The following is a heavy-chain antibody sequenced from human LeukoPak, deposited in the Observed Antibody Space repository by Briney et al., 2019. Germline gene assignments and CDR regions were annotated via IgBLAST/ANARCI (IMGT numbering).Heavy chain of an antibody. Sequence: SETLSLTCAVYGGSFSGYYWSWIRQPPGKGLEWIGEINHSGSTNYNPSLKSRVTISVDTSKNQFSLELSSVTAADTAVYYCARASPHYYDSSGYHNWFDPWGQGTLVTVSS. V-gene: IGHV4-34*01. CDR3: ARASPHYYDSSGYHNWFDP. CDR2: INHSGST. CDR1: GGSFSGYY. J-gene: IGHJ5*02. D-gene: IGHD3-22*01.